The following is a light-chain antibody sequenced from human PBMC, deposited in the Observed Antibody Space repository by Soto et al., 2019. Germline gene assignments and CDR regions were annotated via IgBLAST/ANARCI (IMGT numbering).Light chain of an antibody. J-gene: IGKJ1*01. CDR1: QSVRSN. Sequence: EVVMTQSPATLSVSPGERATLSCRASQSVRSNLAWYQQRPGQAPRLLIFGASIRATGIPARFSGGGSGTEFTLTISSLQSEAFAIYYCQQYNNWPRPVAHATKLDIK. V-gene: IGKV3D-15*01. CDR3: QQYNNWPRP. CDR2: GAS.